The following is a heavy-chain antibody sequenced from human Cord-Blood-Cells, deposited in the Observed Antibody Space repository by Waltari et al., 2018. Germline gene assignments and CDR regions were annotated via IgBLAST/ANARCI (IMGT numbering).Heavy chain of an antibody. CDR3: ARAKRITMVQGVYYFDY. V-gene: IGHV1-2*06. CDR1: GYTFTGYY. Sequence: QVQLVQSGAEVKKPGASVKVSCTASGYTFTGYYMHWVRQAPGQGLEWMGRINPNSGGTNYAQKFQGRVTMTRDTSISTAYMELSRLRSDDTAVYYCARAKRITMVQGVYYFDYWGQGTLVTVSS. J-gene: IGHJ4*02. CDR2: INPNSGGT. D-gene: IGHD3-10*01.